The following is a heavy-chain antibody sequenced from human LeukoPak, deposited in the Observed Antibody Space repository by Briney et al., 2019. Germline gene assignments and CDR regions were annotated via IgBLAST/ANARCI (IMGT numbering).Heavy chain of an antibody. CDR1: GGSFSDYY. CDR3: ARDVSYGGSPV. V-gene: IGHV4-34*01. Sequence: PSETLSLTCAVYGGSFSDYYWTWIRQPPGKGLEWIGEINHSGSTNYNPSLKSRVTMSVDTSKNQFSLKLSSVTAADTAVYYCARDVSYGGSPVWGQGTLVTVSS. CDR2: INHSGST. J-gene: IGHJ4*02. D-gene: IGHD4-23*01.